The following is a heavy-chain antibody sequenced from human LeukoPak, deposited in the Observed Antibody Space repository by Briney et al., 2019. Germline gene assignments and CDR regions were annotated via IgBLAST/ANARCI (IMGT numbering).Heavy chain of an antibody. V-gene: IGHV4-4*02. CDR1: GGSIKSSDW. CDR3: TKTVYRSSPGSLFDY. J-gene: IGHJ4*02. CDR2: TSQSGST. D-gene: IGHD6-13*01. Sequence: PSETLSLTCAVSGGSIKSSDWWSWVRQSPGKGLEWIGETSQSGSTTYNPSLQSRVVISLDKSNNQISLRLTSVTAADTAIYYCTKTVYRSSPGSLFDYWGQGTLVTVSS.